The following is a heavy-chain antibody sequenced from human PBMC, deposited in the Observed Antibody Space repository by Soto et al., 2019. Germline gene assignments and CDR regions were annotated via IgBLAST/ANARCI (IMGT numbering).Heavy chain of an antibody. CDR1: GFTFSSYG. CDR2: ISYDGSNK. J-gene: IGHJ4*02. CDR3: ANLAWYVAVAGPSDY. Sequence: GGSLRFSCAASGFTFSSYGMHWVRQAPGKGLEWVAVISYDGSNKYYADSVKGRFTISRDNSKNTLYLQMNSLRAEDTAVYYCANLAWYVAVAGPSDYWGQGTLVTVSS. V-gene: IGHV3-30*18. D-gene: IGHD6-19*01.